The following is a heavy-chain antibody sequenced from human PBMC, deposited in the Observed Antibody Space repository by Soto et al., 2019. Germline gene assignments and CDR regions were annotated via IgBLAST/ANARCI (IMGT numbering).Heavy chain of an antibody. V-gene: IGHV3-20*04. CDR2: INWNGGST. D-gene: IGHD6-19*01. CDR3: ARDVAVAGTFFAFDI. J-gene: IGHJ3*02. Sequence: GGSLRLSCAASGFTFGDYGMSWVRQAPGKGLEWVSGINWNGGSTGYADSVKGRFTISRDNAKNSLYLQMNSLRAEDTAFYYCARDVAVAGTFFAFDIWGQGTMVTVSS. CDR1: GFTFGDYG.